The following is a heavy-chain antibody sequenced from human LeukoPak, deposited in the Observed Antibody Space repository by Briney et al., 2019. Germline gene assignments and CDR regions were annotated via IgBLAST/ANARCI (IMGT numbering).Heavy chain of an antibody. CDR2: IGTTGDT. D-gene: IGHD3-10*01. CDR3: ARAVAAARGVNYFDY. J-gene: IGHJ4*02. V-gene: IGHV3-13*01. CDR1: GFTFSRYD. Sequence: PGGSVRLSCAASGFTFSRYDMHWVRQVTGKYLEWVSAIGTTGDTYYPGSVKGRFTISRENAKNSLYLQMNSLRAGDTAVYYCARAVAAARGVNYFDYWGQGTLVTVSS.